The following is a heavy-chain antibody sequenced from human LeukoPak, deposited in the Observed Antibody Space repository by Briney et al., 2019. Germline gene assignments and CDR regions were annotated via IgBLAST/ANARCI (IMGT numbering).Heavy chain of an antibody. D-gene: IGHD2-21*01. J-gene: IGHJ4*02. V-gene: IGHV3-23*01. CDR2: ITGNGRDT. CDR1: GFSFSRYS. CDR3: AKGLLTSCRGAICYAFDY. Sequence: GGSLRLSCAASGFSFSRYSMNWVRRTPGKGLEWVSSITGNGRDTYYADSVKGRFTVSRDNSKNTVYLQMNTLRAEDTALYSCAKGLLTSCRGAICYAFDYWGRETLVTVSS.